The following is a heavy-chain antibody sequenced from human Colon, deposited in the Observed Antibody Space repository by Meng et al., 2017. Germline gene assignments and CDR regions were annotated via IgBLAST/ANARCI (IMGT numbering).Heavy chain of an antibody. J-gene: IGHJ4*02. CDR1: GDSITSTKW. Sequence: QLPESGPGLCKPPETLSLTCPVSGDSITSTKWWNWVRQPPGKRLEWIGEIHHSETTNYNPSLESRVTISIDNSKNQFSLKLDSVTAADTAVYYCARVTYDDSRGYYGTDYWGQGTLVTVSS. D-gene: IGHD3-22*01. V-gene: IGHV4-4*03. CDR2: IHHSETT. CDR3: ARVTYDDSRGYYGTDY.